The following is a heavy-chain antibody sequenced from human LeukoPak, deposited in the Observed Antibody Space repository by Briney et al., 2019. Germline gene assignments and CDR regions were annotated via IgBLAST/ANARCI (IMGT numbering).Heavy chain of an antibody. CDR1: GFTFSSYA. CDR3: AKDLSSGSYYPTFDY. D-gene: IGHD3-10*01. V-gene: IGHV3-23*01. Sequence: GGSLRLSCAASGFTFSSYAMSWVRQAPGKGLKWVSAISGSGGSTYYADSVKGRFTISRDNSKNTLYLQMNSLRAEDTAVYYCAKDLSSGSYYPTFDYWGQGTLVTVSS. J-gene: IGHJ4*02. CDR2: ISGSGGST.